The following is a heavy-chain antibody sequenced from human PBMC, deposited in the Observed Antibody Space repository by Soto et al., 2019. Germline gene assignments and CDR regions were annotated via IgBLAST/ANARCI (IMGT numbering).Heavy chain of an antibody. V-gene: IGHV4-61*01. Sequence: QVQLQESGPGLVKPSETLSLTCAVSGDSVSNDNYYWSWIRQPPGKGLEWIGYIYYSGTTNYNSYIKSRLSLSVDMSKIQVSLKLDSVTAADTAVYFCARSQRGRTAFTFDYWGQGALVTVSS. D-gene: IGHD3-16*01. J-gene: IGHJ4*02. CDR3: ARSQRGRTAFTFDY. CDR2: IYYSGTT. CDR1: GDSVSNDNYY.